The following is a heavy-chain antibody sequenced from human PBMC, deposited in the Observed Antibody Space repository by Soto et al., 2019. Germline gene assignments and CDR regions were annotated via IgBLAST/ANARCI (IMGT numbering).Heavy chain of an antibody. CDR3: AREGDVPYYYASGSEFNYGLDV. D-gene: IGHD3-10*01. J-gene: IGHJ6*02. CDR1: GYTFTSYG. CDR2: ISGYNGKT. Sequence: ASVKVSCKASGYTFTSYGISWVRQAPGQGLEWMGWISGYNGKTNYAQKVQDRVTMTTDTSTSTVYMELRSLRSDDTAVYYCAREGDVPYYYASGSEFNYGLDVWGQGTTVTVSS. V-gene: IGHV1-18*01.